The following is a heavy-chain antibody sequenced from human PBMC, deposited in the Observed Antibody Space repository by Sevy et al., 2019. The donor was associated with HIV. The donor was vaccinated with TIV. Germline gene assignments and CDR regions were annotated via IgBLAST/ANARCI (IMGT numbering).Heavy chain of an antibody. CDR3: ARAYCSGGRCYSLAY. D-gene: IGHD2-15*01. J-gene: IGHJ4*02. CDR2: ISAQNGDT. Sequence: ASVKVSCKASGYTFTSYRIYWVRQAPGQGLESMGWISAQNGDTNYAQKFQGRVTMITDTSTTTAYMDLRSLRSDDTALYYCARAYCSGGRCYSLAYWGQGTLVTVSS. CDR1: GYTFTSYR. V-gene: IGHV1-18*01.